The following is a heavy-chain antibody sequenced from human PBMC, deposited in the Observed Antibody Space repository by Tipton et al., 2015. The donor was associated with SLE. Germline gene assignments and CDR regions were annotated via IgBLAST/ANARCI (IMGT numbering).Heavy chain of an antibody. CDR2: IYHSGST. CDR1: GGSISSGGYS. Sequence: LRLSCAVSGGSISSGGYSWSWIRQPPGKGLEWIGYIYHSGSTYYNPSLKSRVTISVDRSKNQFSLKLSSVTAADTAVYYCARGGRFLEWYQAWDDYWGQGTLVTVSS. CDR3: ARGGRFLEWYQAWDDY. J-gene: IGHJ4*02. D-gene: IGHD3-3*01. V-gene: IGHV4-30-2*01.